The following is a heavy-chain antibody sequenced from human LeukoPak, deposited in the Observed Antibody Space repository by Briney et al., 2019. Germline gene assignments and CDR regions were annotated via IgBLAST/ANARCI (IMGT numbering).Heavy chain of an antibody. J-gene: IGHJ4*02. CDR3: TKYGDDDTPGLN. CDR1: GFSFSRYW. Sequence: PGGSLRLSCAASGFSFSRYWMTWVRQAPGKGLEWVANIKEDGSDKYYVDSVKGRFTIFRDNAKNSLYLQMNSLRAEDTAVYYCTKYGDDDTPGLNWGQGTLVTVSS. CDR2: IKEDGSDK. V-gene: IGHV3-7*02. D-gene: IGHD4-17*01.